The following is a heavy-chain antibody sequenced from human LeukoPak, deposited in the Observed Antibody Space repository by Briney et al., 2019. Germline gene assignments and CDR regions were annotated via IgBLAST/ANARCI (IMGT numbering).Heavy chain of an antibody. CDR2: ISYDGSNK. CDR1: GFTFSSYG. V-gene: IGHV3-30*18. D-gene: IGHD3-16*01. Sequence: GGSLRLYCAASGFTFSSYGIHWVRQAPGKGLEWVAVISYDGSNKYYADSVKGRFTISRDNSKNTLYLQMNSLRAEDTAVYYCAKRFGWTADSYYYYGMDVWGQGTTVTVSS. CDR3: AKRFGWTADSYYYYGMDV. J-gene: IGHJ6*02.